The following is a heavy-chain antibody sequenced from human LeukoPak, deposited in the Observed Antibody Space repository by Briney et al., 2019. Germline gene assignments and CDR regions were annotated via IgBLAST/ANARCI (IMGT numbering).Heavy chain of an antibody. V-gene: IGHV4-61*08. D-gene: IGHD6-13*01. Sequence: SETLSLTCVVSGDSISSGGYSWNWIRQPPGKGLEWIGYIYYSGSTNYNPSLKSRVTISVDTSKNQFSLKLSSVTAADTAVYYCARVYYSNSYDYWYFDLWGRGTLVTVSS. CDR3: ARVYYSNSYDYWYFDL. CDR1: GDSISSGGYS. CDR2: IYYSGST. J-gene: IGHJ2*01.